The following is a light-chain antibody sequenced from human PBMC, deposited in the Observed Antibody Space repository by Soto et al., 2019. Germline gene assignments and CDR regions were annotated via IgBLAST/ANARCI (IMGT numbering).Light chain of an antibody. J-gene: IGKJ1*01. CDR1: QSVSSIY. V-gene: IGKV3-20*01. CDR2: GAS. CDR3: QQYGTPPWT. Sequence: EIVLTQSPGTLSLSPGERATLSCRASQSVSSIYLAWYQQRPGQAPRLLIYGASDRATGIPDRFSGSGSGTDFTLTIRRLEPEDFAVDYCQQYGTPPWTFGQGTKVDIK.